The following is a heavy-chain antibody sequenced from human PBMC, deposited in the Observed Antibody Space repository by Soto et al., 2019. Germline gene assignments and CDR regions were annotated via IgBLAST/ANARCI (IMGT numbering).Heavy chain of an antibody. Sequence: EVQLVTSGAEVKKPGESLKISCKTYGYNFPIYWIAWVRQKPGKGMEWMGVIYPDYSDTRYSPSFQGQVTISADKSNGTAYLQWSSLKASDTAMYYCARPEGRYFYDARGYYPHWGQGTLVTVSS. CDR2: IYPDYSDT. J-gene: IGHJ4*02. V-gene: IGHV5-51*01. D-gene: IGHD3-22*01. CDR3: ARPEGRYFYDARGYYPH. CDR1: GYNFPIYW.